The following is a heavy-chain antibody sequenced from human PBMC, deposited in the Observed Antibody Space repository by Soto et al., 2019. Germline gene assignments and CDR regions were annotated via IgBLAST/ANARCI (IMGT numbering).Heavy chain of an antibody. V-gene: IGHV1-3*01. D-gene: IGHD5-12*01. CDR3: ARDRHEGSGYDSHSSPGAFDI. Sequence: QVQLVQSGAEVKKPGASVKVSCKASGYTFTSYAMHWVRQAPGQRLEWMGWINAGNGNTKYSQKFQGRVTITRDTSASTAYMELSSLRSEDTAVYYCARDRHEGSGYDSHSSPGAFDIWGQGTMVTVSS. J-gene: IGHJ3*02. CDR1: GYTFTSYA. CDR2: INAGNGNT.